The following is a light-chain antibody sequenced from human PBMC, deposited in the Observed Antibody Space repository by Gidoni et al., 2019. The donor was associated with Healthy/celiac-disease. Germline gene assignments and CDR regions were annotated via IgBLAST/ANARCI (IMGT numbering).Light chain of an antibody. CDR2: DAS. CDR3: QQYGSSLMT. V-gene: IGKV3D-20*01. Sequence: EIVLSPSPATLSSSSGERATLSCGASQSVSSSYLAWYQQKPGLAPRILINDASSRATGIPDRFSGRGSGTDFTLTISRLETEDFAVYYCQQYGSSLMTFGQGTRLEIK. J-gene: IGKJ5*01. CDR1: QSVSSSY.